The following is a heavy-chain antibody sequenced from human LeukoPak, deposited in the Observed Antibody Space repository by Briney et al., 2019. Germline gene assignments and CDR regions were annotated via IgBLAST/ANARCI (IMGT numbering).Heavy chain of an antibody. CDR3: ARGGGIAAAAIDY. J-gene: IGHJ4*02. Sequence: SETLSLTCTVSGGSISSSSYYWGWIRQPPGKGLEWIGSIYYSGSTYYNPSLKSRVTISVDTSKNQFSLKLSSVTAADTAVYYCARGGGIAAAAIDYWGQGTLVTVPS. V-gene: IGHV4-39*07. CDR1: GGSISSSSYY. D-gene: IGHD6-13*01. CDR2: IYYSGST.